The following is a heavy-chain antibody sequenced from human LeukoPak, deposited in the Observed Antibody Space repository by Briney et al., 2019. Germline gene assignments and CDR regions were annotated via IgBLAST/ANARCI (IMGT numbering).Heavy chain of an antibody. CDR2: IYYSGST. CDR1: GGSISSSSYY. CDR3: ARGVLDSSGWLGPPGAFADY. J-gene: IGHJ4*02. D-gene: IGHD6-19*01. Sequence: SETLSLTCTVSGGSISSSSYYWGWIRQPPGKGLEWIGSIYYSGSTYYNPSLKSRVTISVDTSKNQFSLKLSSVTAADTAVYYCARGVLDSSGWLGPPGAFADYWGQGTLVTVSS. V-gene: IGHV4-39*07.